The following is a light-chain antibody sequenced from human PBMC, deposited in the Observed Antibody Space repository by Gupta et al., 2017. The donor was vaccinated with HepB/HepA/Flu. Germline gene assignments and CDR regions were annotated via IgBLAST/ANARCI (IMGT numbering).Light chain of an antibody. CDR1: QSINSW. CDR3: QEYNNYSGT. CDR2: KAA. Sequence: DIQLTQSPSTLSASVGDRVTITCRASQSINSWLAWYQQKPGKAPNLLIYKAASLESGVPSRFSGSKSGTEFTLIISSLQPDDFATYYCQEYNNYSGTFGQGTKVEIK. V-gene: IGKV1-5*03. J-gene: IGKJ1*01.